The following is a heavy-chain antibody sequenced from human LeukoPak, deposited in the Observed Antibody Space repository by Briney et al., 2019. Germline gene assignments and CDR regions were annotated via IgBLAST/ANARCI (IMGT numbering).Heavy chain of an antibody. CDR3: ARRGTSTMTPGY. CDR2: INGDGSRA. CDR1: GFTFTSYW. Sequence: GGSLRLSCAASGFTFTSYWMHWVRQAPGKGLVWVSCINGDGSRAGYADSVKGRFTISRDNAQNTLYLQMNCLRAEDAAVYYCARRGTSTMTPGYWGQGTLVTVSS. J-gene: IGHJ4*02. V-gene: IGHV3-74*01. D-gene: IGHD1-1*01.